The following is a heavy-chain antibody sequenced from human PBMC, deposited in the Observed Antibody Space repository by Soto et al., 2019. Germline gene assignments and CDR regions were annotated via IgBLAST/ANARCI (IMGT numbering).Heavy chain of an antibody. Sequence: HPGGSLRLSCAASGFTFNNYAMNWVRQAPGKGLEWVATISGTGGSTYYADSVKGRFTISRDNSKNTLYLQMNSLRVEDTAVYYCAKDRLAGNFDYWGQGT. CDR2: ISGTGGST. J-gene: IGHJ4*02. CDR1: GFTFNNYA. CDR3: AKDRLAGNFDY. V-gene: IGHV3-23*01.